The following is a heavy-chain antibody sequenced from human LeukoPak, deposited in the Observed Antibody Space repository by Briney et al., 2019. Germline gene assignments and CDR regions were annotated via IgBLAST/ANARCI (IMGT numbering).Heavy chain of an antibody. J-gene: IGHJ6*02. Sequence: SVKVSCKTSGGTFSSSAITWVRQAPGQGLEWMGRITPALITSYAQKFQGRVTITADTSTSTAYMELSSLRSEETAVYYCARDQGLTAPPPYGLDVWGQGTTVTVSS. CDR2: ITPALIT. D-gene: IGHD5-18*01. V-gene: IGHV1-69*04. CDR3: ARDQGLTAPPPYGLDV. CDR1: GGTFSSSA.